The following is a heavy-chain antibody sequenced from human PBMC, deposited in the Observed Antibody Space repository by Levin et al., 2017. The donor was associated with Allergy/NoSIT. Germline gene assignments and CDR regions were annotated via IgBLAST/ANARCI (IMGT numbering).Heavy chain of an antibody. CDR3: ARRAGTTVAPGTRYFDY. V-gene: IGHV3-11*03. D-gene: IGHD4-11*01. CDR1: GFNFSDYY. CDR2: ISGTSTAK. J-gene: IGHJ4*02. Sequence: GESLKISCVVSGFNFSDYYMTWIRQAPGKGLEWLSYISGTSTAKKYADSVKGRFTISRDNAKNSLFLEMNNLGAEDTAVYYCARRAGTTVAPGTRYFDYWGQGSLVTVSS.